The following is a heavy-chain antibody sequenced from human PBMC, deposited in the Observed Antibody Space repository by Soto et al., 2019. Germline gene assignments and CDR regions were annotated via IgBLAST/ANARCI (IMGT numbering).Heavy chain of an antibody. J-gene: IGHJ6*03. Sequence: EVQLVESGGGLVQPGGSLRLSCAASGFTVSSNYMSWVRQAPGKGLEWVSVIYSGGSTYYADSVKGRFTISRDNSKNTLYLQMNSLRAEDTAVHYCASQGDCSGGSCYPGGYYYYYYMDVWGKGTTVTVSS. D-gene: IGHD2-15*01. CDR1: GFTVSSNY. V-gene: IGHV3-66*04. CDR2: IYSGGST. CDR3: ASQGDCSGGSCYPGGYYYYYYMDV.